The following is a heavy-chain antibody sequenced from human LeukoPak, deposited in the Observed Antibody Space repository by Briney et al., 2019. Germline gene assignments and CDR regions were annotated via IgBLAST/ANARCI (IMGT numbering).Heavy chain of an antibody. V-gene: IGHV3-74*01. J-gene: IGHJ4*02. Sequence: GGSLRLSCAASGFTFSSYWMHWVRQAPGKGLVWVSRINSDGSSTSYADSVKGRFTISRDNAKNTLYLQMNSLRAEDTAVYYCARGPPYDFWSGYRDFDYWGQGTLVTVSS. D-gene: IGHD3-3*01. CDR3: ARGPPYDFWSGYRDFDY. CDR1: GFTFSSYW. CDR2: INSDGSST.